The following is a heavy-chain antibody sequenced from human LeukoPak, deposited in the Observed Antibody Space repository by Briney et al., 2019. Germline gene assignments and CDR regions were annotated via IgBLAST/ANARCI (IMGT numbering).Heavy chain of an antibody. Sequence: SETLSLTCSVSGGSMNGFFWTWIRQPPGKELECVGSIYYSGSTTKYNPSLKSRVTISVDTSKSQFSLKLSSVTAADTAVYYCARATMIRGVIIDDALGFDPWGQGTLVTVSS. V-gene: IGHV4-59*01. D-gene: IGHD3-10*01. CDR3: ARATMIRGVIIDDALGFDP. CDR2: IYYSGST. CDR1: GGSMNGFF. J-gene: IGHJ5*02.